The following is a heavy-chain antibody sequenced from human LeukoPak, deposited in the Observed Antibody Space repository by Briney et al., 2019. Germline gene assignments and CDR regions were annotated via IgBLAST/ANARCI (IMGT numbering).Heavy chain of an antibody. J-gene: IGHJ6*03. CDR2: ISAYNGNT. V-gene: IGHV1-18*01. Sequence: ASVKVSCKASGYTFTSYGISWVRQAPGQGLEWMGWISAYNGNTNYAQKLQGRVTMTTETSTSTAYMELRSLRSDDSAVYYCARYCSSTSCYPVMDVWGKGTTVTVSS. CDR3: ARYCSSTSCYPVMDV. CDR1: GYTFTSYG. D-gene: IGHD2-2*01.